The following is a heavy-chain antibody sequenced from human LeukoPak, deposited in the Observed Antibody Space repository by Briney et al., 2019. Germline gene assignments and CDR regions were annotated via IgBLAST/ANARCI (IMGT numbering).Heavy chain of an antibody. CDR2: INPNSGGT. V-gene: IGHV1-2*02. J-gene: IGHJ4*02. CDR1: GYTFTGYY. Sequence: GASVKVSCEASGYTFTGYYMHWVRQAPGQGLEWMGWINPNSGGTNYAQKFQGRVTMTRDMSTSTVYMELSSLRSEDTAVYYCARDCSKREVSTTDIHFDYWGQGTLVTVSS. D-gene: IGHD2-15*01. CDR3: ARDCSKREVSTTDIHFDY.